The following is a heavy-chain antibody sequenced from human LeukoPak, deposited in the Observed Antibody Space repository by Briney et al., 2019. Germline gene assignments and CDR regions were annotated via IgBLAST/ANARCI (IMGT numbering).Heavy chain of an antibody. D-gene: IGHD5-12*01. CDR1: GFTFSSYV. J-gene: IGHJ4*02. CDR2: ISGSGDDT. CDR3: AKDPYRASSGLVDY. V-gene: IGHV3-23*01. Sequence: QPGGSLRLSCAASGFTFSSYVMSWVRQAPGKGLEWVSEISGSGDDTYYADSVKGRFTISRDNSKNTLYVQMNSLRAEDTAVYYCAKDPYRASSGLVDYWGQGTLVTVSS.